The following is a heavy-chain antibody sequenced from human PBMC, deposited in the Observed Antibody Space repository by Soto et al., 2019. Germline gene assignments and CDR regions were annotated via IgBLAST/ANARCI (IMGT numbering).Heavy chain of an antibody. V-gene: IGHV3-21*01. J-gene: IGHJ5*02. CDR1: GFTFRSFT. D-gene: IGHD6-13*01. CDR3: TRDASRDSSARGWFDP. CDR2: ISSNSAYI. Sequence: WGSLRLSCAASGFTFRSFTINFFRHSPFKWLEWVSTISSNSAYIYYTDALRGRFTISRDNAKNSLHLQMNSLRAEDTAVYYCTRDASRDSSARGWFDPWGPGTLVTVSS.